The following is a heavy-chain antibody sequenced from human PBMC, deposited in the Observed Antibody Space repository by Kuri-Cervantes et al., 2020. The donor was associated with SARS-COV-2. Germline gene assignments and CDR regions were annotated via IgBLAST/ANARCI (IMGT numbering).Heavy chain of an antibody. J-gene: IGHJ4*02. CDR2: IYYSGST. Sequence: SETLSLTCTVSGYSISSGYYWGWIRQPPGKGLEWIGSIYYSGSTYYNPSLKSRVTLSVDTSKNQFSLKLISVTAADTAIYYCARQAKSTTVIXMVRFDSWGQGTLVTVSS. CDR1: GYSISSGYY. V-gene: IGHV4-38-2*02. D-gene: IGHD3-10*01. CDR3: ARQAKSTTVIXMVRFDS.